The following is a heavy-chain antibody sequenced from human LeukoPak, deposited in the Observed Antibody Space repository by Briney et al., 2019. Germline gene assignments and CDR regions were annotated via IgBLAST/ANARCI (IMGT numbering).Heavy chain of an antibody. Sequence: GASVKVSCKASGYTFTSYGISWVRQAPGQGLEWMGWISAYNGNTNYAQKLQGRVTMTTDTSTSTAYMELRSLRSDDTAVYYCARGPLTTAGSYRYTRFDPWGQGTLVTVSS. D-gene: IGHD3-16*02. CDR2: ISAYNGNT. V-gene: IGHV1-18*01. CDR3: ARGPLTTAGSYRYTRFDP. CDR1: GYTFTSYG. J-gene: IGHJ5*02.